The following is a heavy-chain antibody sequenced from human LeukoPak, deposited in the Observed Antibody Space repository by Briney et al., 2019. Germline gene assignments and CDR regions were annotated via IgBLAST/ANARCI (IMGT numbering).Heavy chain of an antibody. CDR1: GFTFSAYA. J-gene: IGHJ4*02. V-gene: IGHV3-48*04. Sequence: GGSLRLSCATSGFTFSAYAMAWVRQAPGKGLECVSHITTGGSSIFYADSVKGRFTISRDNAKNSLYLQMNSLRAEDAAVYYCARVRYDSGWYDYWGQGALVTVSS. CDR2: ITTGGSSI. D-gene: IGHD6-19*01. CDR3: ARVRYDSGWYDY.